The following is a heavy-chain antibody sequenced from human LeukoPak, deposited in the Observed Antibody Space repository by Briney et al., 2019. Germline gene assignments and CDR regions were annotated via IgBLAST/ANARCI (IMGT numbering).Heavy chain of an antibody. CDR3: AREGSASSGYLSYYYYMDV. Sequence: ASVKVSCKASGYTFTSYYMHWVRQAPGQGLEWMGIINPSGGSTSYAQKFQGRVTMTRDMSTSTVYMELSSLRSEDTAVYYCAREGSASSGYLSYYYYMDVWGKGTTVTVSS. J-gene: IGHJ6*03. D-gene: IGHD3-22*01. CDR1: GYTFTSYY. CDR2: INPSGGST. V-gene: IGHV1-46*01.